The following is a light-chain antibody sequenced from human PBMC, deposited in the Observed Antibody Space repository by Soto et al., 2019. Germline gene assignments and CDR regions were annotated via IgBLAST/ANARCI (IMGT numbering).Light chain of an antibody. J-gene: IGKJ3*01. CDR3: QQYNSYSFT. CDR1: QSINSW. CDR2: AAS. Sequence: DIQMTLSSSTLSASVGDRVTITCRASQSINSWLAWYQQKPGKAPRLLIYAASSLESGVPSRFSGSGSGTEFTLTISSLQPDDFATYYCQQYNSYSFTFGPGTKVDIK. V-gene: IGKV1-5*01.